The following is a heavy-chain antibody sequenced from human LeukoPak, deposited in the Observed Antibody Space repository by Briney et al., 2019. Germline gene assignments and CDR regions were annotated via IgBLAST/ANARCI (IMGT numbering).Heavy chain of an antibody. Sequence: GGSLRLSCAASGFTFSSYAMSWVRQAPGKGLEWVSAISGSGGSTYYADSVKGRFTISRDNSKNTLYLQMNSLRAEDTAVYYCAKQTGFGSSSDFWYYYYYMDVWGKGTTVTVSS. V-gene: IGHV3-23*01. CDR3: AKQTGFGSSSDFWYYYYYMDV. J-gene: IGHJ6*03. CDR1: GFTFSSYA. D-gene: IGHD6-6*01. CDR2: ISGSGGST.